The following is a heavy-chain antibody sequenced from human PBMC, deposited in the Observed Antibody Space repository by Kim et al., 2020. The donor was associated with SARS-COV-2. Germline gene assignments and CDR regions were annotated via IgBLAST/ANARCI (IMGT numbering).Heavy chain of an antibody. Sequence: GGSLRLSCAASGFTFSSYGMHWVRQAPGKGLEWVAVISYDGSNKYYADSVKGRFTISRDNSKNTLYLQMNSLRAEDTAVYYCARAGAAAVYYYYGMDVWGQGTTVTVSS. J-gene: IGHJ6*02. D-gene: IGHD6-13*01. CDR2: ISYDGSNK. CDR3: ARAGAAAVYYYYGMDV. V-gene: IGHV3-33*05. CDR1: GFTFSSYG.